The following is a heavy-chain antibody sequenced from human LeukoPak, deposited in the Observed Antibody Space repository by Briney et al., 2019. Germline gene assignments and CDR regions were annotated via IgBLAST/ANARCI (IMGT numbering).Heavy chain of an antibody. CDR3: ARVTRDFWSAHVPGYFDY. J-gene: IGHJ4*02. D-gene: IGHD3-3*01. V-gene: IGHV4-61*02. Sequence: SQTLSLTCTVSGGSISSGSYYWSWIRQPAGKGLEWIGRIYTSGSTNYNPSLKSRVTISVDTSKNQFSLKLSSVTAADTAVYYCARVTRDFWSAHVPGYFDYWGQGTLVTVSS. CDR1: GGSISSGSYY. CDR2: IYTSGST.